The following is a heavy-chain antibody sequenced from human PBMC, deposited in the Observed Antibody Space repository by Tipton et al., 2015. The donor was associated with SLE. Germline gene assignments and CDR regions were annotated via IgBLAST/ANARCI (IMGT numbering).Heavy chain of an antibody. CDR1: GFTFTSFA. CDR3: AGIEGDASYYFYYYLNV. J-gene: IGHJ6*03. V-gene: IGHV3-23*01. D-gene: IGHD6-6*01. Sequence: SLRLSCAASGFTFTSFAMNWVRQAPGKGLEWVSSISGSGGGRYYADSVKGRFTIPRDTSKNTLYLQMNSLTDDDAAVYFCAGIEGDASYYFYYYLNVWGKGTTVTVSS. CDR2: ISGSGGGR.